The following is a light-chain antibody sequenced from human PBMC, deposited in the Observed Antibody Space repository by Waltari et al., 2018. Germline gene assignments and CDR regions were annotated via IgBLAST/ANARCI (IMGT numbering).Light chain of an antibody. CDR3: SSYTSSSTVV. CDR1: SSAVGCYNY. J-gene: IGLJ2*01. V-gene: IGLV2-14*01. Sequence: QSALTQPASVSGSPGQSITISCPGTSSAVGCYNYVSWYQQHPGKAPKPMIYDVSKRPSGVSNRFSGSKSGNTASLTISGLQAEDEADYYCSSYTSSSTVVFGGGTKLTVL. CDR2: DVS.